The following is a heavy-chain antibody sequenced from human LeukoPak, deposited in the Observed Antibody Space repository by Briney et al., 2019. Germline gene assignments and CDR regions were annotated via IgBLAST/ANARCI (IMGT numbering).Heavy chain of an antibody. Sequence: GGSLRLSCAASGFTFSTYSMKWVRQAPGKGLEWVSSISSSSSYIYYADSVKGRFTISRDNAKNSLYLQMNSLRAEDTAVYYCARWGWYEGVDYWGQGTLVTVSS. D-gene: IGHD6-19*01. CDR1: GFTFSTYS. J-gene: IGHJ4*02. V-gene: IGHV3-21*01. CDR3: ARWGWYEGVDY. CDR2: ISSSSSYI.